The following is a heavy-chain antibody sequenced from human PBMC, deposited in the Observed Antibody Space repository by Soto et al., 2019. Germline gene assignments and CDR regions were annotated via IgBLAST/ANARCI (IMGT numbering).Heavy chain of an antibody. D-gene: IGHD3-16*01. CDR1: GGFLSESY. CDR3: VRIRYQLPSSVLWLDP. V-gene: IGHV4-34*01. CDR2: INHVGGT. Sequence: SETLSLTCAVYGGFLSESYWTWIRQPPGKGLEWVGEINHVGGTNYNPSLKSRVTMSVDTSQNQFSLRLISVTAADTAMYFCVRIRYQLPSSVLWLDPWGQGTPVTVSS. J-gene: IGHJ5*02.